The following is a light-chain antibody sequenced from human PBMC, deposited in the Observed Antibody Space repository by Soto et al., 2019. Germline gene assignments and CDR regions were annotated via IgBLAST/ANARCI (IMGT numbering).Light chain of an antibody. CDR3: TSYTRSSTRV. V-gene: IGLV2-14*01. CDR2: EDS. J-gene: IGLJ3*02. Sequence: QSALTQPASVSGSPGQSITISCTGTSSDVGGYNYVSWYQQHPGKAPKLMIYEDSNRPSGVSNRFSGSKSGNTASLTISGLQAEDEADYYCTSYTRSSTRVFGGGTKVTVL. CDR1: SSDVGGYNY.